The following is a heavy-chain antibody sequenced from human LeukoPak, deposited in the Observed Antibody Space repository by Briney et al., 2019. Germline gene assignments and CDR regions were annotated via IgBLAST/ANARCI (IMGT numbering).Heavy chain of an antibody. V-gene: IGHV3-21*01. CDR1: GFTFSSYS. CDR2: ISSSSSYI. J-gene: IGHJ4*02. Sequence: GGPLRLSCAASGFTFSSYSMNGVRQAPGKGLEWVSSISSSSSYIYYADSVKGRFTISRDNAKNSLYLQMNSLRAEDTAVYYCAKAYLTILGVLQVVYWGQGTLVTVSS. D-gene: IGHD3-3*01. CDR3: AKAYLTILGVLQVVY.